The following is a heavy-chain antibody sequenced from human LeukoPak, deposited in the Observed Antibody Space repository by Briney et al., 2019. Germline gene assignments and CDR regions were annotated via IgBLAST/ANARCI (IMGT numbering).Heavy chain of an antibody. V-gene: IGHV3-23*01. D-gene: IGHD4-17*01. CDR3: AHGAPYELGTN. J-gene: IGHJ4*02. Sequence: GGSLRLSCGASGFTVMTYGMRWVRQAAGKGVEGVSSISGSGGGTDYADSVKGRFNISRDNAKKTVYLQMNSRRREDTAVYYCAHGAPYELGTNCGQGTLLTVSS. CDR2: ISGSGGGT. CDR1: GFTVMTYG.